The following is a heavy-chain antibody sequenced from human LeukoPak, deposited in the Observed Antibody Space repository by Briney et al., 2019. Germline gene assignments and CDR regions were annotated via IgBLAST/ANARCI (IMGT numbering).Heavy chain of an antibody. CDR1: GHTLSEIS. CDR3: ATDKGGPGTTFHDPLDN. CDR2: FDPEDGET. J-gene: IGHJ3*02. D-gene: IGHD1-7*01. V-gene: IGHV1-24*01. Sequence: ASVKLSCKVSGHTLSEISMHWVRQAPGKGLEWMGSFDPEDGETMYAENFQGRFTMTEDTSRDTAYMELSSLRSEDTAVYFCATDKGGPGTTFHDPLDNWGQGTVVTVSS.